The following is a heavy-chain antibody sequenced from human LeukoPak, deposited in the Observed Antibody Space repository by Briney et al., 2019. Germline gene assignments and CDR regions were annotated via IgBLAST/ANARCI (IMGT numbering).Heavy chain of an antibody. J-gene: IGHJ4*02. CDR2: IHTIGRH. Sequence: PPETLSLTCTVSGRSISSYYWSWIRQPAGKGLEWVGRIHTIGRHNYHPSLKTRVTMSVDTHRNQFSLKRSSVTAAETAVYYCARSIAVAGKVNYFDYWGQGTLVTVSS. CDR1: GRSISSYY. CDR3: ARSIAVAGKVNYFDY. D-gene: IGHD6-19*01. V-gene: IGHV4-4*07.